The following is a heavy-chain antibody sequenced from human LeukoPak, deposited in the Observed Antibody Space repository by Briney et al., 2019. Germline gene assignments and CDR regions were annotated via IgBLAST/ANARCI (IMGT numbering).Heavy chain of an antibody. J-gene: IGHJ4*02. D-gene: IGHD3-3*01. V-gene: IGHV4-4*07. CDR1: DDSINDYY. Sequence: PSETLSLTCTVSDDSINDYYWSWIRQPAGKGLEWIGRIYTTGSTNYNPSLKSRDTMSIDMSKNQFSLNLSSVTAADTAVYYCARGGEWSYDYWGQGTLVTVSS. CDR3: ARGGEWSYDY. CDR2: IYTTGST.